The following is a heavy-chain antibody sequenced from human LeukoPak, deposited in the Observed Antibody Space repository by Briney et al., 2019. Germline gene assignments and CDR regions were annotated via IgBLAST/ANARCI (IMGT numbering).Heavy chain of an antibody. J-gene: IGHJ3*01. CDR2: INNDGSST. CDR3: ARDYAKIGYCSGTSCPDAFDF. CDR1: GFTFSNHW. V-gene: IGHV3-74*01. Sequence: PGGSLRLSCAASGFTFSNHWMHWVRQAPGKGLVWVSRINNDGSSTTYADSVKGRFTISRDNAKNTLYLQMNSLRAEDTAVYFCARDYAKIGYCSGTSCPDAFDFWGQGTMVTVSS. D-gene: IGHD2-2*03.